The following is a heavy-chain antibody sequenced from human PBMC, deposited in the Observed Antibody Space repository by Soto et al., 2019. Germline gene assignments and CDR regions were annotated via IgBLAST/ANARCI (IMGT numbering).Heavy chain of an antibody. J-gene: IGHJ4*02. CDR2: IYYSGST. Sequence: QVQLQESGPGLVKPSETLSLTSTVSGGSISSYYWSWIRQPPGKGLEWIGYIYYSGSTNYNPSLKSRVTISVDTSKNQFSLKLSSVTAADTAVYYCARFEYCSGGSCYGFDYWGQGTLVTVSS. V-gene: IGHV4-59*01. CDR3: ARFEYCSGGSCYGFDY. D-gene: IGHD2-15*01. CDR1: GGSISSYY.